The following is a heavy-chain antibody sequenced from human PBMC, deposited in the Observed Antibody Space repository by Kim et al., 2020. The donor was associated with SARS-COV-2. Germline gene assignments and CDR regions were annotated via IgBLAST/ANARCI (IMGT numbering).Heavy chain of an antibody. CDR2: IYLGDSDT. J-gene: IGHJ4*02. Sequence: GESLQISCKGSGYSSSSYWIGWVRQMPGEGLELMVIIYLGDSDTRYSPSFQGQVTISADKSISAAYLQWSSLKASDTAMYYCARGGTDGYRYFDYWGQGALVTVSS. V-gene: IGHV5-51*01. CDR1: GYSSSSYW. D-gene: IGHD5-12*01. CDR3: ARGGTDGYRYFDY.